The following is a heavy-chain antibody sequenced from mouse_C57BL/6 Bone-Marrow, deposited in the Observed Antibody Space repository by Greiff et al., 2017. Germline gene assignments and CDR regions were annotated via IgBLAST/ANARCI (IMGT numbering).Heavy chain of an antibody. CDR1: GFTFNTYA. D-gene: IGHD2-2*01. Sequence: EVQLVESGGGLVQPKGSLKLSCAASGFTFNTYAMHWVRQAPGKGLEWVARISSKSSNYATYYADSVKDRFTISRDDSKSMHKLQMNNLTAEDTAMYYCRREGYYYAMDYWGQGTSVTVSS. CDR3: RREGYYYAMDY. V-gene: IGHV10-3*01. J-gene: IGHJ4*01. CDR2: ISSKSSNYAT.